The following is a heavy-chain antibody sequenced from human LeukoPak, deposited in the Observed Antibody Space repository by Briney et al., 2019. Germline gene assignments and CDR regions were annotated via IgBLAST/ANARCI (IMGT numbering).Heavy chain of an antibody. Sequence: GGSLRLSCAASGFTFSSYSMNWVRQAPGKGLEWVSSISSSSSYIYYADSVKGRFTISRDNAKNSLYLQMNSLRAEDTAVYYCARDLCSSTSCYPRRYAFDIWGQGTMVTVSS. CDR1: GFTFSSYS. J-gene: IGHJ3*02. CDR3: ARDLCSSTSCYPRRYAFDI. D-gene: IGHD2-2*01. CDR2: ISSSSSYI. V-gene: IGHV3-21*01.